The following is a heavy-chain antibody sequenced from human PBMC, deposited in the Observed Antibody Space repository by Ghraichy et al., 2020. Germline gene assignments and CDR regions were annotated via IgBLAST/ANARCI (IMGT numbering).Heavy chain of an antibody. D-gene: IGHD3-10*01. Sequence: SETLSLTCAVYGGSFSGYYWSWIRQPPGKGLEWIGEINHSGSTNYNPSLKSRVTISVDTSKNQFSLKLSYVTAADTAVYYCARGRGNGMDVWGQGTTVTVSS. CDR2: INHSGST. CDR1: GGSFSGYY. V-gene: IGHV4-34*01. J-gene: IGHJ6*02. CDR3: ARGRGNGMDV.